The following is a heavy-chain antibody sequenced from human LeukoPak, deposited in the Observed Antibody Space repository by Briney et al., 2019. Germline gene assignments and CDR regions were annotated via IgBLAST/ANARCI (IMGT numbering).Heavy chain of an antibody. CDR1: GGSISSSSYY. D-gene: IGHD6-13*01. Sequence: SETLSLTCTVSGGSISSSSYYWGWIRQPPGKGLEWIGSIYYSGSTYYNPSLKSRVTISVDTSKNQFSLKLSSVTAADTAVYYCARPVTNSWSDAFDIWGQGTMVTVSP. J-gene: IGHJ3*02. V-gene: IGHV4-39*01. CDR3: ARPVTNSWSDAFDI. CDR2: IYYSGST.